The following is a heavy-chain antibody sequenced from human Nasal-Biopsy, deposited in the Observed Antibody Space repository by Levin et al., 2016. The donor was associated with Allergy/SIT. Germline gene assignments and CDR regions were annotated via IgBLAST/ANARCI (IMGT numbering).Heavy chain of an antibody. J-gene: IGHJ6*02. CDR2: INNDGSST. V-gene: IGHV3-74*01. CDR1: GFTFSNYW. CDR3: AKGPYDFWGGLPEAYSMDV. D-gene: IGHD3-3*01. Sequence: GGSLRLSCAASGFTFSNYWMHWVRQDPEKGLVWVSRINNDGSSTIYADSVKGRFTISRDDPNYSLYLQMNSLRGDDTAVYYCAKGPYDFWGGLPEAYSMDVWGRGTTVIVSS.